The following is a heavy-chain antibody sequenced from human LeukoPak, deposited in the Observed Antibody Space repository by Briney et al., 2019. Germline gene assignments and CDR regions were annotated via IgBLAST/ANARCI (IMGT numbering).Heavy chain of an antibody. V-gene: IGHV1-46*01. CDR3: ARKWSSRDWFDP. CDR1: GYIFTTYS. CDR2: INPKGDIT. D-gene: IGHD2-8*01. J-gene: IGHJ5*02. Sequence: ASVKVSCKTSGYIFTTYSIHWVRQAPGQGLEWMGIINPKGDITTYAQRFQGRVSMTSHSSTATVYMELSGPSSEDTAIYYCARKWSSRDWFDPWGQGTLLTVSS.